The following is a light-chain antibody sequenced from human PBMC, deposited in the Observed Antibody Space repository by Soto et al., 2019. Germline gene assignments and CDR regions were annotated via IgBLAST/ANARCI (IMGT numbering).Light chain of an antibody. CDR1: QAISGL. CDR2: DVS. V-gene: IGKV3-11*01. J-gene: IGKJ2*01. Sequence: VLTQSPATLSLSPGERATLPCKASQAISGLLAWYQHKPGQAPRLLIYDVSKRAAGVPARFSGGGSGKDFTLTISNLDPEDFAVYYCQLRTFGQGTKLEI. CDR3: QLRT.